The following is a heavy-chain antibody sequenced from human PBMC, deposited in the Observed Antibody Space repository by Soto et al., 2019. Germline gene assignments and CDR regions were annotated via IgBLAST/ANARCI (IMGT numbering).Heavy chain of an antibody. CDR1: GYTLSNYG. J-gene: IGHJ2*01. Sequence: QVQLVQSGAEVKKPGASVKVSCKASGYTLSNYGLSWVRQAPGQGLEWMGWISGYNGNTNYEQRLQGRVTMTTDTSTNTAYMELRGLRSDDTAVYYCARGSYYASGGFWYFDLWGRGTLVAVSS. D-gene: IGHD3-10*01. V-gene: IGHV1-18*01. CDR2: ISGYNGNT. CDR3: ARGSYYASGGFWYFDL.